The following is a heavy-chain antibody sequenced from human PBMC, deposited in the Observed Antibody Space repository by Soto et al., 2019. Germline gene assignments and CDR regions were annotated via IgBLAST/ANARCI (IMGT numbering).Heavy chain of an antibody. J-gene: IGHJ4*02. V-gene: IGHV3-33*01. CDR1: GFTFSSHG. Sequence: QVQLVESGGGVVQPRRSLRLSCAASGFTFSSHGMHWVRQAPDKGLEWVAVIWYDGSNKYYADSVKGRFTISRDNSNNMLYLEMNSLRVEDTAVYYCARWGNWKVADNWGQGTLVTVSS. CDR3: ARWGNWKVADN. CDR2: IWYDGSNK. D-gene: IGHD3-16*01.